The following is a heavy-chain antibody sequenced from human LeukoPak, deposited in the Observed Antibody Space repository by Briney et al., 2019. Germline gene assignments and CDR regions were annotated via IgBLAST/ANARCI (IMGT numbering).Heavy chain of an antibody. CDR3: ARLGYSVSWTDC. D-gene: IGHD6-13*01. V-gene: IGHV4-39*01. Sequence: ASETLSLTCTVSGGSISSTSHYWGWIRQPPGKGLERIGSIYYSGSTYYNPSLKSRVTISVDTSKNQFSLRLSSVTAADMAAYFCARLGYSVSWTDCWGQGTLVTVSS. CDR1: GGSISSTSHY. CDR2: IYYSGST. J-gene: IGHJ4*02.